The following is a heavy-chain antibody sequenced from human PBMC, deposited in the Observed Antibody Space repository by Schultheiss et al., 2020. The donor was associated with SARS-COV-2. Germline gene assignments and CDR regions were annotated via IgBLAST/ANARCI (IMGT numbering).Heavy chain of an antibody. J-gene: IGHJ4*02. V-gene: IGHV1-58*02. Sequence: SVKVSCKASGFTFTSSAMQWVRQARGQRLEWIGWIVVGSGNTNYAQKFQERVTMTTDTSTSTAYMELRSLRSDDTAVYYCARYAGSGSSPFDYWGQGTLVTVSS. D-gene: IGHD1-26*01. CDR2: IVVGSGNT. CDR1: GFTFTSSA. CDR3: ARYAGSGSSPFDY.